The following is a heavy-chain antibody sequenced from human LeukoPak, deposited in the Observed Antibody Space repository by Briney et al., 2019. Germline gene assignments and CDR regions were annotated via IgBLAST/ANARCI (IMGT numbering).Heavy chain of an antibody. Sequence: ASVKVSCKASGGTFSSYAISWVRQAPGQGLEWMGGIIPIFGTANYAQKFQGRVTITADKSTSTAYMELSSLRSEDTAVYHCSLHRHREYYDILTGYYDLDYWGQGTLVTVSS. CDR2: IIPIFGTA. V-gene: IGHV1-69*06. CDR1: GGTFSSYA. CDR3: SLHRHREYYDILTGYYDLDY. D-gene: IGHD3-9*01. J-gene: IGHJ4*02.